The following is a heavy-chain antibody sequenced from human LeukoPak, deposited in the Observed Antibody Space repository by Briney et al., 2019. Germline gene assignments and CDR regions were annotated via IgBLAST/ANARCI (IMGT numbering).Heavy chain of an antibody. D-gene: IGHD1-14*01. Sequence: GGSLRLSCAASGFAFSNAWMSWVRQAPGKGLEWVGRIKSKTDGGTTNYAAPVKGRFTISRDDSKNTLYLQMNSLKTEDTAVYYCTTTGVDYYFDYWGQGTLVTVSS. V-gene: IGHV3-15*01. J-gene: IGHJ4*02. CDR1: GFAFSNAW. CDR3: TTTGVDYYFDY. CDR2: IKSKTDGGTT.